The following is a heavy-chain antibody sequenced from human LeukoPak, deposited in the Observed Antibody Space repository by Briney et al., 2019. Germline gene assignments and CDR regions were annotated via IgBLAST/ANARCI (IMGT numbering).Heavy chain of an antibody. CDR2: IYTSGST. Sequence: SETLSLTCTVSGGSISSSSYYWSWIRQPAGKGLEWIGRIYTSGSTNYNPSLKSRVTISVDKSKNQFSLKLSSVTAADTAVYYCARDGYDSSGYSNWFDPWGQGTLVTVSS. CDR3: ARDGYDSSGYSNWFDP. D-gene: IGHD3-22*01. CDR1: GGSISSSSYY. V-gene: IGHV4-61*02. J-gene: IGHJ5*02.